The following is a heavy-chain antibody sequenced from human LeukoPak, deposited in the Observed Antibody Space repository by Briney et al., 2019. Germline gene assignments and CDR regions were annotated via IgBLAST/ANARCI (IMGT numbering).Heavy chain of an antibody. CDR2: INHSGST. CDR1: GGSFSGYY. Sequence: PSETLSLTCAVYGGSFSGYYWSWLRQPPGKGLEWIGEINHSGSTNYNPSLTSGGTISVDTSKNQFSLKLSSVTAADTAVYYCARGRYDYVWGSYRYTGSYYYYYMDVWGKGTTVTVSS. J-gene: IGHJ6*03. CDR3: ARGRYDYVWGSYRYTGSYYYYYMDV. V-gene: IGHV4-34*01. D-gene: IGHD3-16*02.